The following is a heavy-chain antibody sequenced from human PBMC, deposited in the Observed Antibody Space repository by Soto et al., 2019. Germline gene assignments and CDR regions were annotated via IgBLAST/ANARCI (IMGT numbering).Heavy chain of an antibody. J-gene: IGHJ6*02. CDR2: INPGGGSA. CDR3: ARDTSGWSLNGLDV. CDR1: GSAITRYY. Sequence: QVDLVQSGAEVKKPGASVTISCKASGSAITRYYIQWVRQAPGRGLEWMGIINPGGGSASYAQKFQDRVTIDKDTSTGTVYMDLRSLRTEDTAVCYCARDTSGWSLNGLDVWGQGTTVNVSS. V-gene: IGHV1-46*01. D-gene: IGHD6-19*01.